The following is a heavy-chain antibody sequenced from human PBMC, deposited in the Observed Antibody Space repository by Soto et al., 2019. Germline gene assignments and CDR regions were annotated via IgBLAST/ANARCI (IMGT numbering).Heavy chain of an antibody. J-gene: IGHJ4*02. D-gene: IGHD6-13*01. CDR3: ARDLTAAAY. V-gene: IGHV1-46*01. CDR2: INPLPTSGST. CDR1: GYIFTNYY. Sequence: VQLVQSGAEVKKPGASVKVSCKASGYIFTNYYIHWVRQAPGQGLEWMAIINPLPTSGSTNYAQKFQGRVTVTRDTSTSTVYMELSSLTSEDTAIYYCARDLTAAAYWGQGTLVTVSS.